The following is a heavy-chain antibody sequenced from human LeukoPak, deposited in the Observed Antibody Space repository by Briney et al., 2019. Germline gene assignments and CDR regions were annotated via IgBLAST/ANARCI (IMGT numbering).Heavy chain of an antibody. CDR3: ARPLGYGDYIPLEY. D-gene: IGHD4-17*01. V-gene: IGHV3-48*03. J-gene: IGHJ4*02. Sequence: GGSLRLSCAASGFTFSTYEMNWVRQAPGKGLEWVSYISSSGSTIYYADSVKGRFTISRDNAKKSLYLQMNSLRAEDTAVYYCARPLGYGDYIPLEYWGQGTLVTDSS. CDR2: ISSSGSTI. CDR1: GFTFSTYE.